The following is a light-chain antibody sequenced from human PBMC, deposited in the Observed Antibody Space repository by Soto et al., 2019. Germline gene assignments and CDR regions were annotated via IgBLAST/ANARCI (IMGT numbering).Light chain of an antibody. J-gene: IGKJ2*01. CDR2: GAS. CDR3: QQYTNWPPYT. Sequence: EIVMTQSTATLSVSPGESATLSCRASQSVGSNLAWYQQIPGQSPRLLIYGASTRATGIPTRFSGSGSGTEFTLTISSLQSEDFAVYYCQQYTNWPPYTFGQGTKLEIK. CDR1: QSVGSN. V-gene: IGKV3-15*01.